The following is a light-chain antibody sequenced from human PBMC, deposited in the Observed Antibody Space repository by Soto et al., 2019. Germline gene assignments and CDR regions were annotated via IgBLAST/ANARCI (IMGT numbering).Light chain of an antibody. J-gene: IGKJ4*01. Sequence: IVMTQSPATRSMSPWEGGTFSCSASQSVNTNLAWYQLKPGQAPRLLVYGASIRATGIPARFSGSGSGTEYSLTISSLQSEDFAVYYCQQYGSSFTFGGGTKVDIK. CDR2: GAS. V-gene: IGKV3-15*01. CDR1: QSVNTN. CDR3: QQYGSSFT.